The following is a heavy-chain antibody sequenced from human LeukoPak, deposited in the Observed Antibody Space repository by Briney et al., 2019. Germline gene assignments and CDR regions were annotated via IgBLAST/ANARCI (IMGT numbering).Heavy chain of an antibody. V-gene: IGHV4-39*01. D-gene: IGHD3-22*01. Sequence: SETLSLTCTVSGGSISSSSYYWGWIRQPPGKGLEWIGSIYYSGSTYYNPSLKSRVTISVDTSKNQFSLKLSSVTAADTAVYYCARASYYYDSSGYYYLFDYWGQGTLVTVSS. CDR1: GGSISSSSYY. CDR3: ARASYYYDSSGYYYLFDY. CDR2: IYYSGST. J-gene: IGHJ4*02.